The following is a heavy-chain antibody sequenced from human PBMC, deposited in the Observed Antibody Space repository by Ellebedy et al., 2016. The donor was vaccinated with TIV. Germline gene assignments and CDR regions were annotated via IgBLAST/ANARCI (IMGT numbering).Heavy chain of an antibody. V-gene: IGHV1-18*04. CDR3: ARYRLGEGSGYEFFDY. Sequence: AASVKVSCKASGYTFINYGFIWVRQAPGQGLEWMGWINTYNGNRNYAQKLQGRLTMTTDTSTGTAYMELRSLRSDDTAVYSCARYRLGEGSGYEFFDYWGQGTLVTVSS. D-gene: IGHD5-12*01. J-gene: IGHJ4*02. CDR2: INTYNGNR. CDR1: GYTFINYG.